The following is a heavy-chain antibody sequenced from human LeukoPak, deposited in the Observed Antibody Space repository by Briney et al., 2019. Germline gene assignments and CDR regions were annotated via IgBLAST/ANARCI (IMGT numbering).Heavy chain of an antibody. CDR2: IYHSGST. D-gene: IGHD2/OR15-2a*01. V-gene: IGHV4-30-2*01. CDR3: ARSLIGYFDL. Sequence: SETLSLTCAVSGGSISSGGYSWSRIRQPPGKGLEWIGYIYHSGSTYYNPSLKSRVTISVDRSKNQFSLKLSSVTAADTAVYYCARSLIGYFDLWGRGTLVTVSS. J-gene: IGHJ2*01. CDR1: GGSISSGGYS.